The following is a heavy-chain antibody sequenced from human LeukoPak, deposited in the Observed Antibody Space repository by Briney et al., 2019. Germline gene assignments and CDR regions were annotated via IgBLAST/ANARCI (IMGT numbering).Heavy chain of an antibody. CDR1: GFTFSSYG. CDR3: AKDLSSSGWYRRHYYGMDV. J-gene: IGHJ6*02. Sequence: GRSLRLSCAASGFTFSSYGMHWVRQAPGKGLEWVAVISYDGSNKYYADSVKGRSTISRDNSKNTLYLQMNSLRAEDTAVYYCAKDLSSSGWYRRHYYGMDVWGQGTTVTVSS. CDR2: ISYDGSNK. D-gene: IGHD6-19*01. V-gene: IGHV3-30*18.